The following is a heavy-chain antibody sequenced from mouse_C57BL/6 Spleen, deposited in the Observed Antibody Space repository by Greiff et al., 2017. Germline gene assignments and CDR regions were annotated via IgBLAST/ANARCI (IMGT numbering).Heavy chain of an antibody. D-gene: IGHD1-1*01. CDR3: ARPCGSNPV. CDR2: IDPSDSYT. Sequence: QVQLQQPGAELVMPGASVKLSCKASGYTFTSYWMHWVKQRPGQGLEWIGEIDPSDSYTNYNQKFKGKSTLTVDKSSSTAYMQLSSLTSEDSAVYYCARPCGSNPVWGQGTLVTVSA. CDR1: GYTFTSYW. J-gene: IGHJ3*01. V-gene: IGHV1-69*01.